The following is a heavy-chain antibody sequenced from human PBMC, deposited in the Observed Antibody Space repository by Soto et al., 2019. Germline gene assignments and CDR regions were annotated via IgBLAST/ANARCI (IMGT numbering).Heavy chain of an antibody. CDR3: AKAEVMVATTPEAFVT. Sequence: EVQLLESGGGLVQPGGSLRLSCAASGFTFSSYAMSWVRQAPGKGLEWVSAISGSGGSTYYADSVKGRFTISRDNSKNTLYLQMNSLRAENTAVYNCAKAEVMVATTPEAFVTWGKGQWSPSLQ. CDR2: ISGSGGST. V-gene: IGHV3-23*01. D-gene: IGHD5-12*01. CDR1: GFTFSSYA. J-gene: IGHJ3*02.